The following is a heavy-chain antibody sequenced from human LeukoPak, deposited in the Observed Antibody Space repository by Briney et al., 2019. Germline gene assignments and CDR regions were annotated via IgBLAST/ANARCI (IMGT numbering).Heavy chain of an antibody. CDR1: GITVISNY. V-gene: IGHV3-66*01. Sequence: GGSLRLSCGASGITVISNYMTWVRQAPGKGLEWVSIIYSGGSTFYADSVKGRFTISRDNPKNTLYLQMNSLRAEDTAVYFCAREMARVWRVFDYWGQGSLVTVSS. D-gene: IGHD5-24*01. CDR3: AREMARVWRVFDY. CDR2: IYSGGST. J-gene: IGHJ4*02.